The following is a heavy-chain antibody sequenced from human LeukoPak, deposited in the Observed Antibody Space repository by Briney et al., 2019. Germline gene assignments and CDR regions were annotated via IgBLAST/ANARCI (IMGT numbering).Heavy chain of an antibody. CDR3: ARERAHDWYFDL. J-gene: IGHJ2*01. Sequence: PSETLSLTCTVSGDSITSHYWGWIPQPAGKGLEWIGHIYNTGSTNYNPSLNSRVTMSVDTSKNQFSLTLSSVTAADTAVYYCARERAHDWYFDLWGRGTLVAVSS. V-gene: IGHV4-4*07. CDR1: GDSITSHY. CDR2: IYNTGST.